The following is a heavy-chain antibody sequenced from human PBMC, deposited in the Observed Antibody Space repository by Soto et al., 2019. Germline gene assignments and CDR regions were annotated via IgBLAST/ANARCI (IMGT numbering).Heavy chain of an antibody. CDR1: GYTFTSYG. CDR2: ISAYNGNT. D-gene: IGHD1-26*01. J-gene: IGHJ6*02. Sequence: ASVKVSCKASGYTFTSYGISWVRQAPGQGLEWMGWISAYNGNTNYAQKLQGRVTMTTDTSTSTAYMELRSLRSDDTAVYYCARESGSYLFYYYYYGMDVWGQGTTVTVSS. V-gene: IGHV1-18*04. CDR3: ARESGSYLFYYYYYGMDV.